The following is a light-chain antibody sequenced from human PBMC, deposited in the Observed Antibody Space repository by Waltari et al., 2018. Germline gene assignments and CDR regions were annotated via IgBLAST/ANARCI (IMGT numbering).Light chain of an antibody. J-gene: IGLJ1*01. CDR3: QAWDSTTRV. V-gene: IGLV3-1*01. Sequence: SYEVTQPPSVSVSPGQTASITCSGDKLGEKYASWYQQKPGQSPVLVIYKDNKWPSGIPERFSGSSSGNTATLTISGTQAMDEADYYCQAWDSTTRVFGAGTKVTVL. CDR1: KLGEKY. CDR2: KDN.